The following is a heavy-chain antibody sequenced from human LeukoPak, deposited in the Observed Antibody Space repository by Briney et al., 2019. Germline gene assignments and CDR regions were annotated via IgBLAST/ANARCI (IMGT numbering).Heavy chain of an antibody. CDR1: GGSFSGYY. J-gene: IGHJ2*01. CDR3: ARVLLPDYYYDSSESECWYFDL. D-gene: IGHD3-22*01. V-gene: IGHV4-34*01. CDR2: INHSGST. Sequence: SETLSLTCAVYGGSFSGYYWSWIRQPPGKGLEWIGEINHSGSTNYNPSLKSRVTIPVDTSKNQFSLKLSSVTAADTAVYYCARVLLPDYYYDSSESECWYFDLWGRGTLVTVSS.